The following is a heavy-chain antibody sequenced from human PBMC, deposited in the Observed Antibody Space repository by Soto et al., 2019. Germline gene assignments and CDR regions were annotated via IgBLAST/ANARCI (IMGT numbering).Heavy chain of an antibody. J-gene: IGHJ4*02. CDR2: ISGSGGST. D-gene: IGHD5-12*01. V-gene: IGHV3-23*04. CDR3: AKWVSKEMATSTDY. Sequence: EVQLVESGGGLVQPGGSLRLSCAASGFTFSSYAMSWVRQAPGKGLEWVAAISGSGGSTYYADSVKGRFTISRDNSKNTLYLQMNSLRAEDMDVYYCAKWVSKEMATSTDYWGQGTLVTVSS. CDR1: GFTFSSYA.